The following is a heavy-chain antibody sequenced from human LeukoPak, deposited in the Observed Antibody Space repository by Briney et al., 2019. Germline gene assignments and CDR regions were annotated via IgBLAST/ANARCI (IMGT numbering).Heavy chain of an antibody. CDR1: EFTFNNAW. Sequence: PGGSLRLSCAASEFTFNNAWMSWVRQAPGKGLEWVGRIKNEAAGGATDYAAPVKGRFTISTDDSKNTLYLQMTSLKIEDTAVYYCTTGGRYWGQGTLVTVS. CDR3: TTGGRY. V-gene: IGHV3-15*01. CDR2: IKNEAAGGAT. J-gene: IGHJ4*02.